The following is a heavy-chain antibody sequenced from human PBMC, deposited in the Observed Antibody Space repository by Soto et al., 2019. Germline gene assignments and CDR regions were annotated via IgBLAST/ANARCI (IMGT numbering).Heavy chain of an antibody. D-gene: IGHD1-20*01. CDR3: AKCYNWYVPGAFDI. V-gene: IGHV3-23*01. CDR1: GFSFSSYA. Sequence: EVQVLESGGGLVQPGGSLRLSCAASGFSFSSYAMTWVRHAPGKGLEWVSSMSGTSGSTYYADSVKGRFTISRDNSKNTLYLQMNSLRAEDTAVYYCAKCYNWYVPGAFDIWGQGTMVTVSS. J-gene: IGHJ3*02. CDR2: MSGTSGST.